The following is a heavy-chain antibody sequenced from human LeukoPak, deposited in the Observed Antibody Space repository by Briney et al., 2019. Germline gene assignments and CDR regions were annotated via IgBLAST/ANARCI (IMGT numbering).Heavy chain of an antibody. Sequence: SGGSLRLSCIASGFTFSNYAMSWVRQAPGKGLEWVSGISDSGSSKYYADSVKGRFTISRDNSKNTLYLQMNSLRAEDTAVYYCARESEFLSFGESTDYFDYWGQGTLVTVSS. CDR2: ISDSGSSK. CDR1: GFTFSNYA. V-gene: IGHV3-23*01. J-gene: IGHJ4*02. CDR3: ARESEFLSFGESTDYFDY. D-gene: IGHD3-10*01.